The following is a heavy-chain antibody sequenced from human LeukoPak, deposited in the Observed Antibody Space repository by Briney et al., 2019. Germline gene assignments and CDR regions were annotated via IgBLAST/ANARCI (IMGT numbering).Heavy chain of an antibody. J-gene: IGHJ4*02. D-gene: IGHD3-10*01. CDR3: AKGHYGSGRIPYYFDY. CDR1: GGSISSYY. Sequence: SETLSLTCTVSGGSISSYYWSWIRQPPGKGLEWIGYIYYSGSTNYNPSLKSRVTISVDTSKNQFSLKLSSVTAADTALYYCAKGHYGSGRIPYYFDYWGQGTLVTVSS. CDR2: IYYSGST. V-gene: IGHV4-59*01.